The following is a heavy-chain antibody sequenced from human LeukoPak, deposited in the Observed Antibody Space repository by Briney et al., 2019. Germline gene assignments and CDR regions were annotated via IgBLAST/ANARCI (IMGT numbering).Heavy chain of an antibody. CDR2: INPNSGGT. J-gene: IGHJ4*02. D-gene: IGHD3-16*02. CDR1: GYTFTGYF. CDR3: ASRLSEFIDY. V-gene: IGHV1-2*02. Sequence: GASVKVSCKAFGYTFTGYFFHGVGQPPGQGLGWMGWINPNSGGTNYAQKFQGRVTMTRDTSISTAYMELSRLRSDDTAVYYCASRLSEFIDYWGQGTLVTVSS.